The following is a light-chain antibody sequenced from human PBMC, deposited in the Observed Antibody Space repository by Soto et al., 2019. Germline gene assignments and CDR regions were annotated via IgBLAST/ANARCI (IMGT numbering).Light chain of an antibody. CDR1: SSDVGGYNY. J-gene: IGLJ2*01. CDR2: DVS. CDR3: SSYTSTSTLVV. Sequence: QSALTQPASVSVSPGQSITISCTGTSSDVGGYNYVSWYQQHPGKAPKLMIYDVSNRHSGVSNRFSGSKSGNTAYLTISGLQAEDEADYYRSSYTSTSTLVVFGGGTKLTVL. V-gene: IGLV2-14*01.